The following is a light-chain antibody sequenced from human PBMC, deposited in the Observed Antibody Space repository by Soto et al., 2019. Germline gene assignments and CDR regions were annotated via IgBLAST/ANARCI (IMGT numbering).Light chain of an antibody. J-gene: IGLJ3*02. Sequence: QSALTQPASVSGSPGQSITISCTGTSSDVGGYNYVSWYQQHPGKAPKLMIYEVSNRPSGVSNCFSGSKSGNTASLTISGLQAEDEADYYCSSYTSSNTWVFGGGTKLTVL. CDR2: EVS. V-gene: IGLV2-14*01. CDR3: SSYTSSNTWV. CDR1: SSDVGGYNY.